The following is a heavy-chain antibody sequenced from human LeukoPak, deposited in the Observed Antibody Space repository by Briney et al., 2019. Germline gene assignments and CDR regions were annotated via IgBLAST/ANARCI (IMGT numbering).Heavy chain of an antibody. CDR2: VNPDETVS. CDR3: ARATMGTLDF. Sequence: GGSLRLSCAASGFTFSDYYMSWIRQAPGEGLALVARVNPDETVSNYADSVKGRFTISRDNAKNTLYLQMSSLRADDSAMYYCARATMGTLDFWGQGTLVTVSS. J-gene: IGHJ4*02. V-gene: IGHV3-74*01. CDR1: GFTFSDYY. D-gene: IGHD3/OR15-3a*01.